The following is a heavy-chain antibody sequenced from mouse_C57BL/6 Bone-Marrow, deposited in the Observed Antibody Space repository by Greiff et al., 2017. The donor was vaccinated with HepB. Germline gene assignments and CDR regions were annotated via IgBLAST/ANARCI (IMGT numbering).Heavy chain of an antibody. Sequence: VQLKESGAELVRPGASVKLSCTASGFNIKDDYMHWVKQRPEQGLEWIGWIDPENGDTEYASKFQGKATITADTSSNTAYLQLSSLTSEDTAVYYCTRDYGSSYGGFAYWGQGTLVTVSA. CDR3: TRDYGSSYGGFAY. V-gene: IGHV14-4*01. CDR2: IDPENGDT. CDR1: GFNIKDDY. D-gene: IGHD1-1*01. J-gene: IGHJ3*01.